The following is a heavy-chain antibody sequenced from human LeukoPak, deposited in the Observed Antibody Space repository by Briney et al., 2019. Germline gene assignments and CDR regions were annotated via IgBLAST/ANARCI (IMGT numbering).Heavy chain of an antibody. D-gene: IGHD2-2*01. CDR3: AMTSGDSCDPRLVSFDY. CDR1: GGSISSSSYY. J-gene: IGHJ4*02. CDR2: IYYSGRT. V-gene: IGHV4-39*01. Sequence: SETLSLTCTVSGGSISSSSYYWGWIRQPPGKGLEWIGSIYYSGRTYYNPSLKSRVTISVDTSKNQFSLKLSSVTAADTAVYYCAMTSGDSCDPRLVSFDYWGQGTLVTVSS.